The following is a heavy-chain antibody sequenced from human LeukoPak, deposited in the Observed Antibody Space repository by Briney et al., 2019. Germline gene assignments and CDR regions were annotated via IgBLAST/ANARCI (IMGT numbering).Heavy chain of an antibody. CDR3: ARTSSGWYIYFDY. Sequence: SETLSLTCTVSGGSISSGDYYWSWIRQPPGQGLEWIGYTYYSGSTYYNPSLKSRVTMSVDTSKNQFSLKLSSVTAADTAVYYCARTSSGWYIYFDYWGQGTLVTVSS. CDR1: GGSISSGDYY. V-gene: IGHV4-30-4*01. D-gene: IGHD6-19*01. CDR2: TYYSGST. J-gene: IGHJ4*02.